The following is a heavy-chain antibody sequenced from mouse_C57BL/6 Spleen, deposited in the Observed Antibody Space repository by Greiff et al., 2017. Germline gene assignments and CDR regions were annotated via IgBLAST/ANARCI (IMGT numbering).Heavy chain of an antibody. CDR1: GFSFTSYG. Sequence: VHLVESGPGLVAPSQSLSITCTVSGFSFTSYGVSWVRQPPGKGLEWLGVIWGDGSTNYHSALISRLSISKDNSKSQVFLKLNSLHTDDTATYYCAKSGGYWDYFAFDYWGQGTSVTVSS. J-gene: IGHJ4*01. V-gene: IGHV2-3*01. CDR3: AKSGGYWDYFAFDY. CDR2: IWGDGST. D-gene: IGHD2-3*01.